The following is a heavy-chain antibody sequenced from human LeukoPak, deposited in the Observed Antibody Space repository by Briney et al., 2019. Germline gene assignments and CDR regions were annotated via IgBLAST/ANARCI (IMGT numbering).Heavy chain of an antibody. CDR1: GGSISSYY. J-gene: IGHJ6*02. D-gene: IGHD3-3*01. CDR2: IYYSGST. CDR3: ARDWSGYDFWSGYHYYGMDV. V-gene: IGHV4-59*01. Sequence: SETLSLTCTVSGGSISSYYWSWIRQPPGKGLEWIGYIYYSGSTNYNPSLKSRVTISVDTSKNQFSLKLSSVTAADTAVYYCARDWSGYDFWSGYHYYGMDVWGQGTTVTVSS.